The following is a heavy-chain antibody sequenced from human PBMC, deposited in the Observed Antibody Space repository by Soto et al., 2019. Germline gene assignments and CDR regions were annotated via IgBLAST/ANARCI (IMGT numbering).Heavy chain of an antibody. D-gene: IGHD4-17*01. CDR3: ARVGRLHYFDY. CDR2: ISYDGNNK. Sequence: QVQLVESGGGVVQPGRSLRLSCAASGFTFSSYAMHWVRQAPGKGLEWVAVISYDGNNKYYADSVKGRFTISRDNSKNTLYLQMNSLRAEDTAVYYCARVGRLHYFDYWGQGTLLTVSS. J-gene: IGHJ4*02. CDR1: GFTFSSYA. V-gene: IGHV3-30-3*01.